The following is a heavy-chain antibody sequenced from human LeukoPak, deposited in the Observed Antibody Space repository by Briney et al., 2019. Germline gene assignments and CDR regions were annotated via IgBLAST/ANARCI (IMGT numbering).Heavy chain of an antibody. Sequence: GASVKVSCKASGYTFTGYYMHWVRQAPGQGLEWMGIINPSGGSTSYAQKFQGRVTMTRDMSTSTVYMELSSLRSEDTAVYYCARPTIPLDPNNWFDPWGQGTLVTVSS. V-gene: IGHV1-46*01. CDR2: INPSGGST. CDR3: ARPTIPLDPNNWFDP. J-gene: IGHJ5*02. D-gene: IGHD3/OR15-3a*01. CDR1: GYTFTGYY.